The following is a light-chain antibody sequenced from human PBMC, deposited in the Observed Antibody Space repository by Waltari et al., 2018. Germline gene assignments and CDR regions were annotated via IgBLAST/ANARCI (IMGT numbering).Light chain of an antibody. Sequence: DIQMTQSPSSLSASVGDRVTITCRASQSISSFLGWYQQTPGKARNLLIFAASTLQSGVPSRFSGSGSGTDFTLTISSLKAEDFATYYCQQTYTTPYTYGQGTKLEIK. CDR2: AAS. CDR1: QSISSF. V-gene: IGKV1-39*01. CDR3: QQTYTTPYT. J-gene: IGKJ2*01.